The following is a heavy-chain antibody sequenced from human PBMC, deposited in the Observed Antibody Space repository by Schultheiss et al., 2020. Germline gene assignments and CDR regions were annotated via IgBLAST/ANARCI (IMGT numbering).Heavy chain of an antibody. CDR2: ISSSSSYI. D-gene: IGHD3-16*01. CDR3: AFYIDAWDFDY. J-gene: IGHJ4*02. V-gene: IGHV3-21*04. Sequence: GGSLRLSCAASGFTFSSYSMNWVRQAPGKGLEWVSSISSSSSYIYYADSVKGRFTISRDNAKNTLYLQMNSLRAEDTAVYYCAFYIDAWDFDYWGQGTLVTVSS. CDR1: GFTFSSYS.